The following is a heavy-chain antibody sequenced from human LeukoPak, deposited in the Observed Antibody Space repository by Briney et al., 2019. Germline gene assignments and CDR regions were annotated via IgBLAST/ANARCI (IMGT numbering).Heavy chain of an antibody. Sequence: PSETLSLTCTVSGGSISSYYWSWIRQPPGKGLEWIGYIYYSGSTNYNPSLKSRVTISVDTSKNQFSLKLSSVTAADTAVYYCARAVRYYDILAGYRNWFDPWGQGTLVTVSS. V-gene: IGHV4-59*01. CDR2: IYYSGST. CDR1: GGSISSYY. CDR3: ARAVRYYDILAGYRNWFDP. D-gene: IGHD3-9*01. J-gene: IGHJ5*02.